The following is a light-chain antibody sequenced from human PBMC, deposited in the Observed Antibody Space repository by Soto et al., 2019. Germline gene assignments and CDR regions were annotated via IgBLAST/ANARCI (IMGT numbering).Light chain of an antibody. CDR1: ISDVGSYNL. CDR3: CSYAGSSTFMV. Sequence: QSALTQPASVSGSPGQSITISCTGTISDVGSYNLVSWYQQHPGKAPKLMIYEGSKRPSGVSNRFSGSKSGNTASLTIAGLQAEDEADYECCSYAGSSTFMVFGGGTKLTVL. CDR2: EGS. J-gene: IGLJ2*01. V-gene: IGLV2-23*03.